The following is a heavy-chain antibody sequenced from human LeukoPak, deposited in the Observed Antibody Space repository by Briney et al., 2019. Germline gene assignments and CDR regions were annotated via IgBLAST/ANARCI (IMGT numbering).Heavy chain of an antibody. CDR1: GSIITNYW. J-gene: IGHJ4*02. D-gene: IGHD3-10*01. CDR2: RYPGDSDT. Sequence: GASLQISCEGSGSIITNYWIGCVRQLPGEGLEWMGIRYPGDSDTRYSPSFQGQVTISADTAITTAYLQWSSLKASDTAMYYCARHGSDWSSDYWGQGTLVTVSS. CDR3: ARHGSDWSSDY. V-gene: IGHV5-51*01.